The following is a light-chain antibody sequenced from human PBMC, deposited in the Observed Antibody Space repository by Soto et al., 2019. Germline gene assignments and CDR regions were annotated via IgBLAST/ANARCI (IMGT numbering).Light chain of an antibody. V-gene: IGLV2-14*03. CDR2: DVS. CDR3: SSYAGSNTVV. Sequence: QSALTQPASVSGSPGQSITISCTGTSSDVGRYNYVSWYQQHPGKAPKLMIYDVSHRPSGISYRFSGSKSANTASLTISGLQAEDEADYYFSSYAGSNTVVFGGGTKLTVL. CDR1: SSDVGRYNY. J-gene: IGLJ2*01.